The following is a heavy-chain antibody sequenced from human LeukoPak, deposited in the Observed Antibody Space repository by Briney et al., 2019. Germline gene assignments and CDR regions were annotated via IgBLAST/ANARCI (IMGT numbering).Heavy chain of an antibody. CDR1: GGSFSTYY. CDR2: IYYIGST. CDR3: ARGNKWFDP. V-gene: IGHV4-59*01. J-gene: IGHJ5*02. Sequence: SETLSLTCTVSGGSFSTYYWSWIRQPPGKALEWIGYIYYIGSTNYNPSLKSRVTISVVTSKNQFSLRLSSVTAADTAVYYCARGNKWFDPWGQGTLVTVSS.